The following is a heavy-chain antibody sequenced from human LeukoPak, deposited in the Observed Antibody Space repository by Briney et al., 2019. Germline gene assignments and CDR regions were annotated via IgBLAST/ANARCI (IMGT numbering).Heavy chain of an antibody. V-gene: IGHV3-23*01. CDR1: GFTFGSYA. Sequence: PGGSLRLSCAASGFTFGSYAMSWVRQAPGKGLEWVSGITGSGGRTYYADSVKGRFTISRDNSKNTLYLQMNSLRAEDTAVYYCAKDPVPLSSSSVWRYFDLWGRGTLVTVSS. CDR3: AKDPVPLSSSSVWRYFDL. CDR2: ITGSGGRT. D-gene: IGHD6-6*01. J-gene: IGHJ2*01.